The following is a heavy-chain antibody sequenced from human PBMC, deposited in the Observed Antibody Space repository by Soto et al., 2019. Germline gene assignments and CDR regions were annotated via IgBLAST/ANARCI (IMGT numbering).Heavy chain of an antibody. V-gene: IGHV4-61*01. CDR3: ARVPLDYSNSHDFDF. Sequence: QVQLQESGPGLVKPSETLSLTCTVSGGSVSSGSFYWSWIRQPPGKGLEWVGVIYNNRSFNYNPSLKSRVTIAVDTSKRPSSLTLSPVTATDTSVYYCARVPLDYSNSHDFDFWGQGALVTVSS. CDR1: GGSVSSGSFY. D-gene: IGHD6-6*01. CDR2: IYNNRSF. J-gene: IGHJ4*02.